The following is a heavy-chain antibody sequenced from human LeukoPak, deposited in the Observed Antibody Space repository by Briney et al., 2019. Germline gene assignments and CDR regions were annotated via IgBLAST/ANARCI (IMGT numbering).Heavy chain of an antibody. CDR1: GFTFSSYW. CDR3: ARSPRSGYYYPNAFDI. D-gene: IGHD3-22*01. CDR2: INSDGSST. Sequence: PGGSLRLSCAASGFTFSSYWMHWVRQAPGKGLVWVSRINSDGSSTSYADSVKGRFTISRDNAKNSLYLQMNSLRAEDTAVYYCARSPRSGYYYPNAFDIWGQGTMVTVSS. J-gene: IGHJ3*02. V-gene: IGHV3-74*01.